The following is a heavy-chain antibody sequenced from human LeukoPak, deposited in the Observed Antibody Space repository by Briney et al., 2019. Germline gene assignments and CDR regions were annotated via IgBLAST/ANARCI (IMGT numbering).Heavy chain of an antibody. CDR3: AGSGAQLLPPLY. V-gene: IGHV4-59*03. J-gene: IGHJ4*02. CDR2: ISFSGYT. CDR1: GNYISDYY. Sequence: SETLSLTCTVSGNYISDYYWNWIRQPPGKGLEWIGHISFSGYTNYNPSLKSRLTISVDTSKNQFSLKLRSVTAADTAVYYCAGSGAQLLPPLYWGQGALVTVSS. D-gene: IGHD1-26*01.